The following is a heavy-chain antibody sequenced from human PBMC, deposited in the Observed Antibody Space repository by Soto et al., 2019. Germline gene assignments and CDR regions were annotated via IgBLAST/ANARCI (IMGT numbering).Heavy chain of an antibody. CDR2: INPSGGST. CDR1: GYSFTSYY. Sequence: QVQLVQSGAELKKPGASVKVSCKASGYSFTSYYMHWVRQAPGQGLEWMGIINPSGGSTSYAQKFQGRVTMTRDTSTSTVYMELSSLRSEDTAVYYCGRGGDYYDSSGYYRSFDYWGQGTLVTVSS. J-gene: IGHJ4*02. V-gene: IGHV1-46*01. CDR3: GRGGDYYDSSGYYRSFDY. D-gene: IGHD3-22*01.